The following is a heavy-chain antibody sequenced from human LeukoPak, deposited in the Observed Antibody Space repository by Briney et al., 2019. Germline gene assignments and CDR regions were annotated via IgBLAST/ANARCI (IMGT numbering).Heavy chain of an antibody. CDR3: ARSSHYYDAFDI. CDR1: GYTFTGYY. D-gene: IGHD3-10*01. J-gene: IGHJ3*02. V-gene: IGHV1-2*02. CDR2: INPNSGGT. Sequence: GASVKVSCRASGYTFTGYYMHWVRQAPGQGLEWMGWINPNSGGTNYAQKFQGRVTMTRDTSISTAYMELSRLRSDDTAVYYCARSSHYYDAFDIWGQGTMVTFSS.